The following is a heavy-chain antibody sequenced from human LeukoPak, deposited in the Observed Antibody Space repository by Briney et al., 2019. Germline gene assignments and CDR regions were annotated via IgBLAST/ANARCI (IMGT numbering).Heavy chain of an antibody. CDR2: FYYSGST. CDR1: GGPISSSSYY. V-gene: IGHV4-39*01. Sequence: SETLSLTCTVSGGPISSSSYYWGWIRQPPGKGLEWIGSFYYSGSTYYNPSLKSRVTISVDTSKNQFSLKLRSVTAADTAVYYCARHPHYIAVAASFDYWGQGTLITVSS. CDR3: ARHPHYIAVAASFDY. J-gene: IGHJ4*02. D-gene: IGHD6-19*01.